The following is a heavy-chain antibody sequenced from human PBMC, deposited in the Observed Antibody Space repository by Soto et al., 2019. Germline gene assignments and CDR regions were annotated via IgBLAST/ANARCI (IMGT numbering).Heavy chain of an antibody. CDR3: ASNPPITMVRGVIANYYGMDV. V-gene: IGHV3-23*01. J-gene: IGHJ6*02. CDR1: GFTFSSYA. Sequence: PGGSLRLSCAASGFTFSSYAMSWVRQAPGKGLEWVSAISGSGGSTYYADSVKGRFTISRDNSKNTLYLQMNSLRAEDTAVYYCASNPPITMVRGVIANYYGMDVWGQGTTVTVSS. CDR2: ISGSGGST. D-gene: IGHD3-10*01.